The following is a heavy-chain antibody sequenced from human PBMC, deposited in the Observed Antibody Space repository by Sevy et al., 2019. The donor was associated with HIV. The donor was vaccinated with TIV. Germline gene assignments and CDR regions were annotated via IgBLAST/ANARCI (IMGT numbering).Heavy chain of an antibody. D-gene: IGHD2-8*01. V-gene: IGHV3-23*01. CDR1: GFTFSKYS. CDR2: LSFGCGEI. Sequence: GGSLRLFYAASGFTFSKYSMIWVRQPPGKGLEWVSTLSFGCGEINYADSVKGRFTISRDNSKSSVYLQMNNLRPEDTAVYYCAREGCTKPHDYWGQGTLVTVSS. J-gene: IGHJ4*02. CDR3: AREGCTKPHDY.